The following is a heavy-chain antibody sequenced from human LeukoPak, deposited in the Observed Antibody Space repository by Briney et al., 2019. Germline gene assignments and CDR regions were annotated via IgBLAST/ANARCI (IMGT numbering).Heavy chain of an antibody. CDR2: IGASGADT. CDR1: GFTFGSYA. V-gene: IGHV3-23*01. J-gene: IGHJ4*02. D-gene: IGHD5-18*01. Sequence: WGSLRLSCEASGFTFGSYAMTWVRQAPGKGLDWVSVIGASGADTYYADSVKGRFTISRDNAKNTLYLQMNSLRAEDTAVYYCAKSEIRLWSELDYWGQGTLVTVSS. CDR3: AKSEIRLWSELDY.